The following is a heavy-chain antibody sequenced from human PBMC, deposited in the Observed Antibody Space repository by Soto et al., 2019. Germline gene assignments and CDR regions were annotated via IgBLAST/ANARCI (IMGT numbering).Heavy chain of an antibody. D-gene: IGHD6-13*01. V-gene: IGHV4-31*03. CDR3: ARQRGSQDYYYGMDV. CDR1: GGSISSGGYY. J-gene: IGHJ6*02. Sequence: QVQLQESGPGLVKPSQTLSLTCTVSGGSISSGGYYWSWIRQHPGKGLEWIGYIYYSGSTYYNPSLKSRVTIAVDTSKNQFSLKLSSVTAADTAVYYCARQRGSQDYYYGMDVWGQGTTVTVSS. CDR2: IYYSGST.